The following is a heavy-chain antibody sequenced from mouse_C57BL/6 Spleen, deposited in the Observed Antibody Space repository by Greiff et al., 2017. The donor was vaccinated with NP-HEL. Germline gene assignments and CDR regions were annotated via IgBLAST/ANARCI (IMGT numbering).Heavy chain of an antibody. Sequence: EVQLQQSGPELVKPGASVKISCKASGYSFTGYYMNWVKQSPEKSLEWIGEINPSTGGTTYNQKFKAKATLTVDKSSSTAYMQLKSLTSEDSAVYYCARCNYYGSSYEDWGQGTTLTVSS. CDR3: ARCNYYGSSYED. CDR1: GYSFTGYY. D-gene: IGHD1-1*01. CDR2: INPSTGGT. V-gene: IGHV1-42*01. J-gene: IGHJ2*01.